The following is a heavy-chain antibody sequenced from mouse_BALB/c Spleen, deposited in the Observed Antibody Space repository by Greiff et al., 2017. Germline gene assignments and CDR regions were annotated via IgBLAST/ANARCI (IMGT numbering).Heavy chain of an antibody. Sequence: EVQLVESGGDLVKPGGSLKLSCAASGFTFSSYGMSWVRQTPDKRLEWVATISSGGSYTYYPDSVKGRFTISRDNAKNTLYLQMSSLKSEDTAMYYCARDYGSSYTGFDVWGAGTTVTVSS. CDR3: ARDYGSSYTGFDV. CDR1: GFTFSSYG. V-gene: IGHV5-6*01. J-gene: IGHJ1*01. CDR2: ISSGGSYT. D-gene: IGHD1-1*01.